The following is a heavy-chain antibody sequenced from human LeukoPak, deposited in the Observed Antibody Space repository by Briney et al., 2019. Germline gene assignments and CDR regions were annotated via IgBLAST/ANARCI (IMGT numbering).Heavy chain of an antibody. CDR2: IGTAGDT. CDR3: ARALASSSGPYYYYGVDV. CDR1: GFTFSSYD. Sequence: GGSLRLSCAASGFTFSSYDMHWVRQATGKGLEWVSAIGTAGDTYCPGSVKGRFTISRENAKNSLYLQMNSLRAGDTAVYYCARALASSSGPYYYYGVDVWGQGTTVTVSS. D-gene: IGHD6-6*01. J-gene: IGHJ6*02. V-gene: IGHV3-13*01.